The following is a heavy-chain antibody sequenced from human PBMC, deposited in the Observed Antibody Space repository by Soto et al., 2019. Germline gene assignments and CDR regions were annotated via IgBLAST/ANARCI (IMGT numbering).Heavy chain of an antibody. CDR1: GFTFSSYA. CDR2: ISGSGGST. V-gene: IGHV3-23*01. D-gene: IGHD5-18*01. Sequence: GGSLRLSCAASGFTFSSYAMSWVRQAPGKGLEWVSAISGSGGSTYYADSVKGRLTISRDNSKNTLYLQMNSLRAEDTAVYYCAKDTNTAMVLSPFVYWGQGTLVTVSS. CDR3: AKDTNTAMVLSPFVY. J-gene: IGHJ4*02.